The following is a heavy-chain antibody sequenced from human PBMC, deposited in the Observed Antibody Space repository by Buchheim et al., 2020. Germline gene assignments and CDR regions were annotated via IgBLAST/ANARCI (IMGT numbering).Heavy chain of an antibody. V-gene: IGHV1-46*03. CDR3: ARGADSATFYPPDY. CDR2: MDPGGGST. Sequence: QVHLVQSGAEVKKPGASVRVSCKASGNTFSSHHVHWVRQAPGQGLEWLGIMDPGGGSTINAQNFQGRATMTRETATRTVHMELSSLTSDDTAVYFCARGADSATFYPPDYWGQGTL. CDR1: GNTFSSHH. D-gene: IGHD1-26*01. J-gene: IGHJ4*02.